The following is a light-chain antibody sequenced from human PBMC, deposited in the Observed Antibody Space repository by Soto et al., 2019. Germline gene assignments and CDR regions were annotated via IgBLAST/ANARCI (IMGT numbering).Light chain of an antibody. CDR3: CSYAGSTTLGVV. CDR1: SSDVGSHNL. Sequence: QSVLTQPASVSGSPGQSITISCTGTSSDVGSHNLVSWYQQYPGKAPKLMIYEGSKRPSGISNRFSGSKSGNTASLTISGLQAEDEADYYCCSYAGSTTLGVVFGGGTKLTVL. CDR2: EGS. V-gene: IGLV2-23*01. J-gene: IGLJ2*01.